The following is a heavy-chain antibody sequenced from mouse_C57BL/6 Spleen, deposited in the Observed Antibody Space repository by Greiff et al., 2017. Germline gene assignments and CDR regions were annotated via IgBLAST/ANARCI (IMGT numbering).Heavy chain of an antibody. CDR2: IYPGSGCT. Sequence: QVQLQQPGAELVKPGASVTISCKASGYTFTSYWLTWVTQRPGHGLAWIGAIYPGSGCTNYNDKFKSKATLTVDTSSSTAYMQRSSLPSEDSAVYYCARGGLDYWGQGTTLTVSS. CDR3: ARGGLDY. CDR1: GYTFTSYW. J-gene: IGHJ2*01. V-gene: IGHV1-55*01.